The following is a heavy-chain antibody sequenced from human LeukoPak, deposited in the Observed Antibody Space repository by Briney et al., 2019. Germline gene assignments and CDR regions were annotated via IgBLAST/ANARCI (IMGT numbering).Heavy chain of an antibody. D-gene: IGHD3-10*01. CDR2: ISSSSSTI. J-gene: IGHJ4*02. V-gene: IGHV3-48*04. CDR3: ARRQSGSGKSFDY. CDR1: GFTFSSYS. Sequence: GGSLRLSCAASGFTFSSYSMNWVRQAPGKGLEWVSYISSSSSTIYYADSVKGRFTISRDNAKNSLYLQMNSLRAEDTAVYYCARRQSGSGKSFDYWGQGTLVTVSS.